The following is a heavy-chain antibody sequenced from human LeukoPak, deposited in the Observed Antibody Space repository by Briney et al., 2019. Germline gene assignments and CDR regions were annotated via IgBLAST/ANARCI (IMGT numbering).Heavy chain of an antibody. J-gene: IGHJ5*02. CDR2: IYYSGST. CDR3: ARHTAEKYNWFDR. Sequence: PSETLSLTCTVSRGSISNYYWSWIRQPPGKGLEWIGFIYYSGSTNYNPSLKSRVTISVDTSKNQFSLKLSSETDADTAVYYCARHTAEKYNWFDRWGQGTLVTVSS. D-gene: IGHD5-24*01. V-gene: IGHV4-59*08. CDR1: RGSISNYY.